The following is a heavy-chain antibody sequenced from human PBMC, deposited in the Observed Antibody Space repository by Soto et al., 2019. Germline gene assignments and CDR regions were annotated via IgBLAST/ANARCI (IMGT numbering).Heavy chain of an antibody. CDR2: ISYDGSNK. CDR1: GFTFSSYG. J-gene: IGHJ4*02. CDR3: AKELGSPPQLYFDF. D-gene: IGHD1-1*01. V-gene: IGHV3-30*18. Sequence: GGSLRLSCAASGFTFSSYGMHWVRQAPGKGLEWVAVISYDGSNKYYADSVKGRFTISRDNSKNTLYLQMNSLRAEDTAVYYCAKELGSPPQLYFDFWGQGALGTLSS.